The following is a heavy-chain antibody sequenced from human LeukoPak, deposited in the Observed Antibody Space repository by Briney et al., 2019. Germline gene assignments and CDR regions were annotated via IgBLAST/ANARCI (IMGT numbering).Heavy chain of an antibody. Sequence: GGSLRLSCAASGFTFSSYAMSWVRQAPGKGLEWVSAISGSGGSTYYADPVKGRFTISRDNSKNTLYLQMNSLRAEDTAVYYCAKDLGGWYARLVFDYWGQGTLVTVSS. J-gene: IGHJ4*02. CDR3: AKDLGGWYARLVFDY. V-gene: IGHV3-23*01. CDR2: ISGSGGST. CDR1: GFTFSSYA. D-gene: IGHD6-19*01.